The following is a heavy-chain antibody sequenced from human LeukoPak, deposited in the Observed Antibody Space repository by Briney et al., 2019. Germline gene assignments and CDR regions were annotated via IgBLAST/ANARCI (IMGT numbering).Heavy chain of an antibody. CDR3: ARDGRGYSYGVGFDP. D-gene: IGHD5-18*01. J-gene: IGHJ5*02. CDR1: GGSIISYY. CDR2: IYYTGST. Sequence: SETLSLTCTVSGGSIISYYWTWIRQPPGKGLEWIGYIYYTGSTKYNPSLKSRVTISVDTSKNQFSLKLSSVTAADTAVYYCARDGRGYSYGVGFDPWGQGALVTVSS. V-gene: IGHV4-59*01.